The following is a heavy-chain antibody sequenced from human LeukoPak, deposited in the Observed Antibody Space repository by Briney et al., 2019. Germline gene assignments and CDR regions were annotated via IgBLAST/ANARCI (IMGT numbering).Heavy chain of an antibody. CDR2: ISAYNGNT. Sequence: ASVKVSCKASGYTFTSYGISWVRQAPGQGLEWMGWISAYNGNTNYAQKLQGRVTMTTDTSTSTAYMELRSPRSDDTAVYYCARDGYYYDSSGYYFNWFDPWGQGTLVTVSS. J-gene: IGHJ5*02. D-gene: IGHD3-22*01. CDR1: GYTFTSYG. V-gene: IGHV1-18*01. CDR3: ARDGYYYDSSGYYFNWFDP.